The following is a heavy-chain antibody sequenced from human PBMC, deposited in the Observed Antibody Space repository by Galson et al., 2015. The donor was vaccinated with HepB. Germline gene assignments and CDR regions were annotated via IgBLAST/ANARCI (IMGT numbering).Heavy chain of an antibody. CDR2: INPSGGST. D-gene: IGHD3-10*01. V-gene: IGHV1-46*01. J-gene: IGHJ5*02. CDR1: GYTFTSYY. CDR3: ARGNGITMVRGVIITRNWFDP. Sequence: SVKVSCKASGYTFTSYYMHWVRQAPGQGLEWMGIINPSGGSTSYAQKFQGRVTMTRDTSTSTVYMELSSLRSEDTAVYYCARGNGITMVRGVIITRNWFDPWGQGTLVTVSS.